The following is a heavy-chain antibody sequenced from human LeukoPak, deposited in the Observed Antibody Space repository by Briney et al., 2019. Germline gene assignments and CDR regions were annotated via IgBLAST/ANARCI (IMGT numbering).Heavy chain of an antibody. Sequence: PGGSLRLSCAASGFTFSDYYMTWIRQAPGKGLEWVANIKQDGSEKYYVDSVKGRFTISRDNAKNSLYLQMNSLRAEDTAVYYCARVLYDILTGYYDVYYYYYMDVWGKGTTVTVSS. CDR1: GFTFSDYY. D-gene: IGHD3-9*01. CDR3: ARVLYDILTGYYDVYYYYYMDV. J-gene: IGHJ6*03. V-gene: IGHV3-7*01. CDR2: IKQDGSEK.